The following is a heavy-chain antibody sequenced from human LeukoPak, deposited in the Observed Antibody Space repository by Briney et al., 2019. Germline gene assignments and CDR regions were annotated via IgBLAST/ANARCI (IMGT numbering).Heavy chain of an antibody. Sequence: GGSLRLSCAASGFTFNSYSMNWVRQAPGKGLEWVSSISSSSGTYIYYADSVKGRFTISRDNAQNSLFLQMNSLRAEDTAVYYCARNGYNRAASFGYWGQGTLVTVSS. CDR1: GFTFNSYS. V-gene: IGHV3-21*01. CDR2: ISSSSGTYI. J-gene: IGHJ4*02. D-gene: IGHD5-24*01. CDR3: ARNGYNRAASFGY.